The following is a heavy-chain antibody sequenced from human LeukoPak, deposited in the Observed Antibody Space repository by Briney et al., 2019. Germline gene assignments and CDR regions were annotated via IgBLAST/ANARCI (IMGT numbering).Heavy chain of an antibody. V-gene: IGHV3-23*01. CDR2: ISGSGGST. Sequence: GGSLRLSCAASGFTFSSYAMSWVRQAPGKGLEWVSAISGSGGSTYYADSVKGRFTISRDNSKNTLYLQMNSLRAEDTAVYYCAKRSRNLIFLSYMDVWGKGTTVTVSS. J-gene: IGHJ6*03. CDR1: GFTFSSYA. CDR3: AKRSRNLIFLSYMDV. D-gene: IGHD3-9*01.